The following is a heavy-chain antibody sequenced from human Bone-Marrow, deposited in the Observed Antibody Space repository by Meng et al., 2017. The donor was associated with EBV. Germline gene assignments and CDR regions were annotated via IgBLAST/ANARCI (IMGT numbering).Heavy chain of an antibody. CDR3: ARDGSVEMASI. CDR1: GGTFSSYA. D-gene: IGHD5-24*01. V-gene: IGHV1-69*06. CDR2: IIPIFGTA. J-gene: IGHJ4*02. Sequence: QVQLVRSGGEGEKPGSSGTVSCKASGGTFSSYASSWVRQAPGQGLEGMGGIIPIFGTANYAQKFQGRVTITADKSTSTAYMELSSLRSEDTAVYYCARDGSVEMASIWGQGTLVTVSS.